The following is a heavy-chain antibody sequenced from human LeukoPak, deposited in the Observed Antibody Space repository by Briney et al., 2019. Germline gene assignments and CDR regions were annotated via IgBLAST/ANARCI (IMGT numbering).Heavy chain of an antibody. CDR3: AGPEVPPVYYDNWGGFDS. Sequence: SETLSLTCTVSGGSISSYYWSWIRQPPGKGLKWIGYIYYSGSTNYNPSLKSRVTISVDTSKNQFSLKLSSVTAADTAVYYCAGPEVPPVYYDNWGGFDSGGRETRVTVSS. V-gene: IGHV4-59*01. J-gene: IGHJ4*02. CDR2: IYYSGST. D-gene: IGHD3-16*01. CDR1: GGSISSYY.